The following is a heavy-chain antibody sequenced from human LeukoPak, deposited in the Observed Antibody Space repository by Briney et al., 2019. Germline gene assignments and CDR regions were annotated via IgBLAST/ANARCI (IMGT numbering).Heavy chain of an antibody. D-gene: IGHD4-17*01. CDR3: ARGAYGDYANRQYNWFDP. Sequence: KPSETLSLTCAVYGGSFSGYYWSWIRQPPDKGLACIGEINHSGSTNYNPSLKSRVTISIDTSKNQFSLKLSSVTAADTAVYYCARGAYGDYANRQYNWFDPWGQGTLVIVSS. CDR2: INHSGST. CDR1: GGSFSGYY. V-gene: IGHV4-34*01. J-gene: IGHJ5*02.